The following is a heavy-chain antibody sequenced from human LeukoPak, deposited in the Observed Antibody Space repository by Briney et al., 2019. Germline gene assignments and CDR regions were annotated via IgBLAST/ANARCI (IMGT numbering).Heavy chain of an antibody. J-gene: IGHJ3*02. CDR1: GYTFTSYD. V-gene: IGHV1-8*01. CDR2: MNPNSGNT. D-gene: IGHD6-13*01. CDR3: AGWPSSSWYKVAAFGI. Sequence: GASVKVSCKASGYTFTSYDINWVRQATGQGLELMGWMNPNSGNTGYAQKFQGRVTMTRNTSISTAYMELSSLRAEDTAVYYCAGWPSSSWYKVAAFGIWGQGTMVTVSS.